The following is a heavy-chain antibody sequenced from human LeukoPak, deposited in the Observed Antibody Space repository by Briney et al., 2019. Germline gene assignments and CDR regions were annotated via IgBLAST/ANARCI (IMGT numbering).Heavy chain of an antibody. Sequence: GGSLSLSCAASGFTFSSYGMHWVRQAPGKGLEWVAVIWYDGSNKYYADSVKGRFTISRDNSKNTLYLQMNSLRAEDTAVYYCAKEDSSSWYQVYYYYMDVWGKGTTVTVSS. CDR3: AKEDSSSWYQVYYYYMDV. V-gene: IGHV3-33*06. CDR1: GFTFSSYG. CDR2: IWYDGSNK. J-gene: IGHJ6*03. D-gene: IGHD6-13*01.